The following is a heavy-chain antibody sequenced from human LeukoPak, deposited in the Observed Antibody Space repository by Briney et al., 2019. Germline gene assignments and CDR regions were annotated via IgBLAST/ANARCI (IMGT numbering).Heavy chain of an antibody. D-gene: IGHD6-19*01. CDR1: GYTFTSYD. Sequence: GASVKVSCKASGYTFTSYDINWLRQATGHRLEWMGWMKPNTGNTGYAQKLQARVTMPRNTSISTAYMELSSLRSEDTAGYYCARGPGPGSSGWYYYYYGMDVWGQGTTVTVSS. V-gene: IGHV1-8*01. CDR2: MKPNTGNT. CDR3: ARGPGPGSSGWYYYYYGMDV. J-gene: IGHJ6*02.